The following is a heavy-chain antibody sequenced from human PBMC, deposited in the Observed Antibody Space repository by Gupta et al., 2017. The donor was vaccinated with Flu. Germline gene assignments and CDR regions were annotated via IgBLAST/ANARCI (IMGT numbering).Heavy chain of an antibody. Sequence: QVQLQDSGPGLVKPSETLPLTCAVSGGSISSYYWSWIRQPPGKGLEWIGYIYDSGSTNYNPSLKSRVTISVDTSKNQFSLKLSSVTAADTAVYYCARVPRRRSESDHTNLSQYYFDYWGQGTLVTVSS. CDR1: GGSISSYY. CDR3: ARVPRRRSESDHTNLSQYYFDY. D-gene: IGHD3-3*01. CDR2: IYDSGST. J-gene: IGHJ4*02. V-gene: IGHV4-59*01.